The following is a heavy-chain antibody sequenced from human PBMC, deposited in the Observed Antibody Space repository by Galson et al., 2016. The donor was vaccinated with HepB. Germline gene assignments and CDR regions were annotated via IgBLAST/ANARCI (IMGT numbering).Heavy chain of an antibody. D-gene: IGHD4-23*01. J-gene: IGHJ5*02. CDR3: VRDHSVVPTTAYNWFDP. V-gene: IGHV3-74*01. Sequence: SLRLSCAASGFAFSSHWMHWVRQDLGKGLVWVSRINSDGTISNYADSVKGRFTISRDNAKNTLYRQMNSLRAEDTAVYFCVRDHSVVPTTAYNWFDPWGRGTLVTVSS. CDR1: GFAFSSHW. CDR2: INSDGTIS.